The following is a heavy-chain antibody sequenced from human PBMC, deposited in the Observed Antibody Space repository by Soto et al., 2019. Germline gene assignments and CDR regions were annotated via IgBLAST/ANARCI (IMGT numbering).Heavy chain of an antibody. Sequence: SVKVCCKASGGTFSSYAISWVRQAPGQGLEWMGGIIPIFGTANYAQKFQGRVTITADESTSTAYMELSSLRSEDTAVYYCARDSGHTAMAALFDYWGQGTLVTVSS. CDR3: ARDSGHTAMAALFDY. D-gene: IGHD5-18*01. CDR1: GGTFSSYA. V-gene: IGHV1-69*13. CDR2: IIPIFGTA. J-gene: IGHJ4*02.